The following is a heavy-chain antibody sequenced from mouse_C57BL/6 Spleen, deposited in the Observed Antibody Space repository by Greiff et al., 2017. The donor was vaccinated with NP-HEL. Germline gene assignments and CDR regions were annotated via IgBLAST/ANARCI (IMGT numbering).Heavy chain of an antibody. CDR2: IHPNSGST. V-gene: IGHV1-64*01. CDR3: ATYGYDDGFDY. Sequence: QVHVKQPGAELVKPGASVKLSCKASGYTFPISCLPLFPPLPFPFLACICMIHPNSGSTNYNEKFKSKATLTVDKSSSTAYMQLSSLTSEDSAVYYCATYGYDDGFDYWGQGTTLTVSS. CDR1: GYTFPISC. D-gene: IGHD2-2*01. J-gene: IGHJ2*01.